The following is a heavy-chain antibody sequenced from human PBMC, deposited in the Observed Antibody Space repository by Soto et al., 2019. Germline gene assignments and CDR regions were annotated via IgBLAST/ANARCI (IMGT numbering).Heavy chain of an antibody. D-gene: IGHD3-22*01. CDR2: INPNSGGT. Sequence: ASVKVSCKASGYTFTGYYMHWVRQAPGQGLEWMGWINPNSGGTNYAQKFQGWVTMTRDTSISTAYMELSRLRSDDTAVYYCARAPRDGRGYPQYYFNYGGQGTRVTVSS. CDR1: GYTFTGYY. CDR3: ARAPRDGRGYPQYYFNY. V-gene: IGHV1-2*04. J-gene: IGHJ4*02.